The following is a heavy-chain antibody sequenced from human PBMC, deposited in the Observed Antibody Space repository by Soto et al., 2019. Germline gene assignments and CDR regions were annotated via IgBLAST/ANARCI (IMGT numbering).Heavy chain of an antibody. Sequence: GGSLRLSCAASGFTFSSYGMHWVRQAPGKGLEWVAVISYDGSNKYYADSVKGRFTISRDNSKNTLYLQMNSLRAEDTAVYYCAKSGNYDILTETIFSAFDIWGQGTMVTVSS. CDR1: GFTFSSYG. J-gene: IGHJ3*02. CDR2: ISYDGSNK. D-gene: IGHD3-9*01. V-gene: IGHV3-30*18. CDR3: AKSGNYDILTETIFSAFDI.